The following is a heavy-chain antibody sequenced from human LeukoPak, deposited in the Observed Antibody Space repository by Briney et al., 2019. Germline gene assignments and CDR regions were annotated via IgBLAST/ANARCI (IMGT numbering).Heavy chain of an antibody. Sequence: PGRSLRLSCAASGFTFSSYAMHWVRQAPGKGLEWVAVISYDGSNKYYADSVKGRFTISRDNSKNTLYLQMNSLRAEDTAVYYCAKEGGRIIANRAFDYWGQGTLVTVSS. CDR3: AKEGGRIIANRAFDY. CDR2: ISYDGSNK. V-gene: IGHV3-30-3*01. CDR1: GFTFSSYA. D-gene: IGHD1-14*01. J-gene: IGHJ4*02.